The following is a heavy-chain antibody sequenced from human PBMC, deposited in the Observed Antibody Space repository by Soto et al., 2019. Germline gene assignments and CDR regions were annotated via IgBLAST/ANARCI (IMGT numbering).Heavy chain of an antibody. D-gene: IGHD3-3*01. CDR2: INAGNGNT. V-gene: IGHV1-3*01. Sequence: ALVKVSCKASGYTFTSYAMHWVRQAPGQRLEWMGWINAGNGNTKYSQKFQGRVTITRDTSASTAYMELSSLRSEDTAVYYCARDHRNYDFGFDPWGQGTLVTVSS. CDR3: ARDHRNYDFGFDP. CDR1: GYTFTSYA. J-gene: IGHJ5*02.